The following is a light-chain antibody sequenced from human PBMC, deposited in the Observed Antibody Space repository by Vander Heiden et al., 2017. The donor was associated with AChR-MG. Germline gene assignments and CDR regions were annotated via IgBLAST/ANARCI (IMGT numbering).Light chain of an antibody. Sequence: QSALTQPASVSGSPGQSITISCTGTSSDVGGYNYVSWYQQHPGKAPKLMIYDVSNRPSGVSNRFSGSKSGNPASLTISGLQAEDEADYYCSSYTSSSILGVFGGGTKLTVL. CDR2: DVS. V-gene: IGLV2-14*03. CDR1: SSDVGGYNY. J-gene: IGLJ3*02. CDR3: SSYTSSSILGV.